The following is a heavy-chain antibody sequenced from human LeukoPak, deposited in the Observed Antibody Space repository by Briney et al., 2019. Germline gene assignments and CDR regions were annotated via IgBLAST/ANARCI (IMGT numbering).Heavy chain of an antibody. CDR2: TNPSTGGT. D-gene: IGHD2-2*01. V-gene: IGHV1-2*02. J-gene: IGHJ4*02. CDR3: ARGGAFCSITTCHEFDH. Sequence: ASVKVSCKTSGYTFTGSYLHWVRQVPGQGLEWMGWTNPSTGGTKSAQQFEGRVTMTRDTSNTTGYLELRSIRLDDTATYYCARGGAFCSITTCHEFDHWGQGTLVIVSS. CDR1: GYTFTGSY.